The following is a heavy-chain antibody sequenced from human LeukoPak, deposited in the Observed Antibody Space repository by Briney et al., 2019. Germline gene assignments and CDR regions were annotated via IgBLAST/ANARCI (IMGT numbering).Heavy chain of an antibody. CDR2: INPSGGST. V-gene: IGHV1-46*01. CDR3: ARDQLRIAAAVVPDAFDI. J-gene: IGHJ3*02. Sequence: VSVKVSCKASGYTFTSYYMHWVRQAPGQGLEWMGIINPSGGSTSYAQKFQGRVTITADKSTSTAYMELSSLRSEDTAVYYCARDQLRIAAAVVPDAFDIWGQGTMVTVSS. CDR1: GYTFTSYY. D-gene: IGHD6-13*01.